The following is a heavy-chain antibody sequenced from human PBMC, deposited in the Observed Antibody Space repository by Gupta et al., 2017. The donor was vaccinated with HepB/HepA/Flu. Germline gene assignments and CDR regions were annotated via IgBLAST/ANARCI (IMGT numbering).Heavy chain of an antibody. V-gene: IGHV5-51*01. D-gene: IGHD6-13*01. CDR3: ARRVAGSWYEGAAGFDS. J-gene: IGHJ4*02. CDR2: IFPGDSDT. Sequence: EVQLVQSGAEVKKPGESLKISCKGSGYNFNMYWIGWVRQMAGKGPEWMGIIFPGDSDTRYSPSFRGQVSISADKATSSAYLQWTSLQASDTGIYYCARRVAGSWYEGAAGFDSWGQGTLVTVSS. CDR1: GYNFNMYW.